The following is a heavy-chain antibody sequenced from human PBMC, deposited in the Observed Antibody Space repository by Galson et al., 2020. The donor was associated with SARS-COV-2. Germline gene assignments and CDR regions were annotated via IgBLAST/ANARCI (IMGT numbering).Heavy chain of an antibody. CDR3: ARDYCDSSGYFCVHFPH. V-gene: IGHV3-30*03. J-gene: IGHJ1*01. Sequence: GGSLRLSCAASGFTFSNYDMNWVRQAPGKGLEWVADITHEGSNKYYADSVKGRFTISRDNSKNTLYLQMNSLRAEDTAVYYCARDYCDSSGYFCVHFPHWRQGPLVTVSS. CDR2: ITHEGSNK. CDR1: GFTFSNYD. D-gene: IGHD3-22*01.